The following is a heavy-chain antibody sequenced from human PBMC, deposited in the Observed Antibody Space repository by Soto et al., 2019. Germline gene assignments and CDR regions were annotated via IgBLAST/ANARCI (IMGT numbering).Heavy chain of an antibody. Sequence: PSETLSLTCTVSGGSISSYYWSWIRQPPGKGLEWIGYIYYSGRTNYNPSLKSRVTISVDTSKNHFSLKLSSVTAADTAVYYCARHRPSVPFDYWGQGTPVTVSS. CDR3: ARHRPSVPFDY. V-gene: IGHV4-59*08. CDR1: GGSISSYY. J-gene: IGHJ4*02. D-gene: IGHD6-19*01. CDR2: IYYSGRT.